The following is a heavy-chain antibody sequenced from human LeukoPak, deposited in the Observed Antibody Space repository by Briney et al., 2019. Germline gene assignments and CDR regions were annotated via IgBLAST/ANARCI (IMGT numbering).Heavy chain of an antibody. V-gene: IGHV5-51*01. J-gene: IGHJ4*02. CDR1: GYSFPSYW. D-gene: IGHD4-17*01. CDR2: IYPGDSDT. Sequence: GESLKISCKGSGYSFPSYWIGWVRQMPGKGLDYMGIIYPGDSDTRYSPSFQGQVTISVDKSTSIAYIQWSSLKASDTAMYYCARGGYGTDFPPRPHGLDFWGQGTLVTVSS. CDR3: ARGGYGTDFPPRPHGLDF.